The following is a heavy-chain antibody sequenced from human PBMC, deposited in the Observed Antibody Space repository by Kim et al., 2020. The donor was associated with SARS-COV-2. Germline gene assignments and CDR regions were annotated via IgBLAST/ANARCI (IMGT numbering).Heavy chain of an antibody. CDR3: ASAGGVNDYGDYEYFQH. CDR2: ISSSSSTI. J-gene: IGHJ1*01. CDR1: GFTLSSYS. V-gene: IGHV3-48*02. D-gene: IGHD4-17*01. Sequence: GGSLRLSCAASGFTLSSYSMNWVRQAPGKGLEWVSYISSSSSTIYYADSVKGRFTISRDNAKNSLYLQMNSLRDEDTAVYYCASAGGVNDYGDYEYFQHWGQGTLVTVSS.